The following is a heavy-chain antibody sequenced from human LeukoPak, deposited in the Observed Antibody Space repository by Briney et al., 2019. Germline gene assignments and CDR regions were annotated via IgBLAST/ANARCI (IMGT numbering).Heavy chain of an antibody. V-gene: IGHV4-4*07. CDR2: IYTSGST. J-gene: IGHJ6*02. D-gene: IGHD3-3*01. CDR3: ARGADFWGGYYVGMDV. Sequence: PSETLSLTCTVSGGSISSYYWSWIRQPAGKGLEWIGRIYTSGSTNYNPSLKSRVTMSVDTSKNQFSLKLSSVTAADTAVYYCARGADFWGGYYVGMDVWGQGTTVTVSS. CDR1: GGSISSYY.